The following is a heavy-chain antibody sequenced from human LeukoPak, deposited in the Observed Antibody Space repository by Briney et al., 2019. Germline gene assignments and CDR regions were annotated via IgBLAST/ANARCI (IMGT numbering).Heavy chain of an antibody. J-gene: IGHJ4*02. CDR3: AKAGAILSIVVVIPFDY. V-gene: IGHV3-30*02. CDR1: GVTFSSHA. Sequence: GGSLRLSCVVSGVTFSSHAMTWVRQAPGKGLEWVAFIRYDGSNKYYADSVKGRFTISRDNSKNTLYLQMNSLRAEDTAVYYCAKAGAILSIVVVIPFDYWGQGTLVTVSS. D-gene: IGHD3-22*01. CDR2: IRYDGSNK.